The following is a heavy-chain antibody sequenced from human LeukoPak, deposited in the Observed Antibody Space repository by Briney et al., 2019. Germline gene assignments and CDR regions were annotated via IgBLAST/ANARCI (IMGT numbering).Heavy chain of an antibody. CDR2: IIPIFGTA. D-gene: IGHD4-11*01. CDR3: ATAITVTYYYYYYMDV. CDR1: GDTFSSYA. V-gene: IGHV1-69*06. Sequence: SVKVSCKASGDTFSSYAISWVREAPGQGLEWMGGIIPIFGTANYAQKFQGRVTITADKSTSTAYMELSSLRSEDTAVYYCATAITVTYYYYYYMDVWGKGTTVTVSS. J-gene: IGHJ6*03.